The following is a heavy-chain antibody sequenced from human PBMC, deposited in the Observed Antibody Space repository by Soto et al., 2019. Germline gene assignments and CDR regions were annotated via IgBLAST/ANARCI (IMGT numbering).Heavy chain of an antibody. CDR2: INHSGST. V-gene: IGHV4-34*01. CDR3: ARTQRVEMATIRRKLGGLDY. J-gene: IGHJ4*02. CDR1: GGSFSGYY. D-gene: IGHD5-12*01. Sequence: QVQLQQWGAGLLKPSATLSLTCAVYGGSFSGYYWSWISQPPGKGLEWLGEINHSGSTNYNPSPKSRVTIAVDTHNNQYSLKLSSVTAADTAVYYCARTQRVEMATIRRKLGGLDYWGQGTLVTVSS.